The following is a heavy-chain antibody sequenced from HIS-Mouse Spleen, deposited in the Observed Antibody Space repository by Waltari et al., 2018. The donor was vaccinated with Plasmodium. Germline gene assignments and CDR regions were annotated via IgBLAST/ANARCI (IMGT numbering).Heavy chain of an antibody. D-gene: IGHD6-13*01. CDR2: IKSKTDGGTT. CDR3: TTDPAAAGKGDY. J-gene: IGHJ4*02. Sequence: EVQLVESGGGLVTPGGSLRLSCAASGFTFSNAWMSWVRQAPGKGLEWVGRIKSKTDGGTTDYAAPVKGRFTISRDDSKNTLYLQMNSLKTEDTAVYYCTTDPAAAGKGDYWGQGTLVTVSS. V-gene: IGHV3-15*01. CDR1: GFTFSNAW.